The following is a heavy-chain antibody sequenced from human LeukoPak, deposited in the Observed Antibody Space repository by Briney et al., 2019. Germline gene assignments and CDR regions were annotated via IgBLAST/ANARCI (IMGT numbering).Heavy chain of an antibody. CDR1: GFTFSTYA. V-gene: IGHV3-21*06. Sequence: GGSLGLSCAASGFTFSTYAMNWVRQAPGKGLEWVSSISSSGDYIFYADSVKDRFAISRDNAKNSLLLQMNSLRAEDTAMYYCARDSIKAVSAEYFQHWGQGTLVTVSS. D-gene: IGHD5/OR15-5a*01. CDR3: ARDSIKAVSAEYFQH. J-gene: IGHJ1*01. CDR2: ISSSGDYI.